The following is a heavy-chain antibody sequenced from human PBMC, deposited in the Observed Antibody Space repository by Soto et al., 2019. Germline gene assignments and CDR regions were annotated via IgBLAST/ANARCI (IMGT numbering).Heavy chain of an antibody. V-gene: IGHV1-2*04. Sequence: ASVKVSCKASGYTFTGYYMHWVRQAPGQGLEWMGWINPNSGGTNYAQKFQGWVTMTRDTSISTAYMELSRLRSDDTAVYYCARGAGSWYRPYYYYYGMDVWGQGTTVTVSS. J-gene: IGHJ6*02. CDR1: GYTFTGYY. CDR3: ARGAGSWYRPYYYYYGMDV. D-gene: IGHD6-13*01. CDR2: INPNSGGT.